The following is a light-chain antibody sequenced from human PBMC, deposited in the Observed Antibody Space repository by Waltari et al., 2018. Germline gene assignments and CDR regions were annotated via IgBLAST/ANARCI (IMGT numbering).Light chain of an antibody. J-gene: IGKJ1*01. CDR3: QQSYSSPRT. Sequence: DIQMTQSPSSLSASVGDRVTITCRASQSIGSNLSWYQQKPGKAPNLLIYGASSLQSGVPSRFSASGSGTYFTLTISSLQPEEFASYYCQQSYSSPRTFGQGTKVEVK. CDR2: GAS. V-gene: IGKV1-39*01. CDR1: QSIGSN.